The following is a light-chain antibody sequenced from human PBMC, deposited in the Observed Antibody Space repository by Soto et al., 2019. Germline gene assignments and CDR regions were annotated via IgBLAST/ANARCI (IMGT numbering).Light chain of an antibody. CDR2: AAS. CDR1: QGISNY. Sequence: DIQMTQSPSSLSASVGDRVTITCRASQGISNYLAWYQQKPGKVPKLLIYAASTLQSVVPSRFSGSGSGTDFTLTISSLQPEDVATYYCQKYNSAPPCTFGQGTKVDIK. V-gene: IGKV1-27*01. CDR3: QKYNSAPPCT. J-gene: IGKJ1*01.